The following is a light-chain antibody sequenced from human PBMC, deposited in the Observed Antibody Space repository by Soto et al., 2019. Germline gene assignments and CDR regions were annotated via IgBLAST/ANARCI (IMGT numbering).Light chain of an antibody. Sequence: EIVLTQSPATLSLSPGESATLSCRAIQNVSSYLAWYQQKPGQAPRLLIYDASNRATGIPARFSGSGSGTDFTLTISSLEPEDFAVYYCQQRSNWPLTFGGGTKVEIK. J-gene: IGKJ4*01. CDR1: QNVSSY. CDR3: QQRSNWPLT. V-gene: IGKV3-11*01. CDR2: DAS.